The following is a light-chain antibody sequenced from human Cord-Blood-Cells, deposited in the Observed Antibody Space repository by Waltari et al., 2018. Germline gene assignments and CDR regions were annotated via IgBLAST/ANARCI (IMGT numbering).Light chain of an antibody. CDR1: SSDVGGYNY. J-gene: IGLJ2*01. CDR3: SSYTSSSTLV. V-gene: IGLV2-14*01. Sequence: QSALTQPASVSGSPGQSITISCTGTSSDVGGYNYVSWYQQHPGKAPKLMIYEVSNRPSGVSKLFSGSKSGNTSSLTSSGLQAEDEAEYYCSSYTSSSTLVFGGGTKLTVL. CDR2: EVS.